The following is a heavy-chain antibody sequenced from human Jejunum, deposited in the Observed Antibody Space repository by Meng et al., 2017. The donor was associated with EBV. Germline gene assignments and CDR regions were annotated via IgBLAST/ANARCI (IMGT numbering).Heavy chain of an antibody. Sequence: VQLVEFGGXLVKLGGSLRLSCEASGFTFSDYTMNWVRQAPGKGLEWVSSISSRSSYIYYADSVKGRFTISRDNGENALYLQMNSLRDEDTAVYYCAKDEAVGVWGQGTLGTVSS. CDR2: ISSRSSYI. CDR1: GFTFSDYT. J-gene: IGHJ4*02. V-gene: IGHV3-21*01. CDR3: AKDEAVGV.